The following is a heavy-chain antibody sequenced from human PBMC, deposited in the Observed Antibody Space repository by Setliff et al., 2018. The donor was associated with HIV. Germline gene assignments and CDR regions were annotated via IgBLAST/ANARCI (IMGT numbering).Heavy chain of an antibody. CDR2: IYNNRGT. V-gene: IGHV4-28*01. J-gene: IGHJ2*01. D-gene: IGHD3-10*01. CDR3: ARSPLWFGKADWYVDL. Sequence: SETLSLTCAVSGYSISSSYWWGWIRQPPGKGLEWIGYIYNNRGTYYNPSLKSRVTMSEDTSNNQFSLKLRSVTAVDTAVYYCARSPLWFGKADWYVDLWGRGTLVTVSS. CDR1: GYSISSSYW.